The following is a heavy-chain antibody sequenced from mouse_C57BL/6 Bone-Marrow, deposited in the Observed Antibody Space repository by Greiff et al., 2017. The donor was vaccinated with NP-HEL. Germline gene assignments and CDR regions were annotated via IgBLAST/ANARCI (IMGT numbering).Heavy chain of an antibody. CDR3: ARSAYHRFYWYFGF. CDR1: GYTFTRYC. CDR2: INPSNGGT. V-gene: IGHV1-53*01. J-gene: IGHJ1*01. D-gene: IGHD5-1*01. Sequence: QVQLQQPGPELVKPGASVKLSCKASGYTFTRYCMHWVKQRPGQGLEWIGNINPSNGGTNYNEKFKSKATMTVDKSSSTAYMQLSSLTSEYSAVYLWARSAYHRFYWYFGFRGAANTVT.